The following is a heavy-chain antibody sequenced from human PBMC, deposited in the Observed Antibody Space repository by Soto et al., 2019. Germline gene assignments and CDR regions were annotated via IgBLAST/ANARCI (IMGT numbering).Heavy chain of an antibody. J-gene: IGHJ6*02. Sequence: PGGSLRLSCAASGFTFSSYAMSWVRQAPGKGLEWVSAISGSGGSTYYADSVKGRFTISRDNSKNTPYLQMNSLRAEDTAVYYCAKALGPDYYYGMDVWGQGTTVTVSS. D-gene: IGHD7-27*01. CDR3: AKALGPDYYYGMDV. V-gene: IGHV3-23*01. CDR2: ISGSGGST. CDR1: GFTFSSYA.